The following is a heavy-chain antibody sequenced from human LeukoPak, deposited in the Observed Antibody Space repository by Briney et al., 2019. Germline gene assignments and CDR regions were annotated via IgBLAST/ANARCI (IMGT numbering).Heavy chain of an antibody. V-gene: IGHV4-4*07. CDR1: GDSISNYY. CDR3: ARERRDAFDI. J-gene: IGHJ3*02. Sequence: SSETLSLTCTVSGDSISNYYWSWIRQPAGKGLEWIGRIYTSGSTNYNPSLKSRVTISVDTSKNQFSLKLSSVTAADTAVYYCARERRDAFDIWGQGTMVTVSS. CDR2: IYTSGST.